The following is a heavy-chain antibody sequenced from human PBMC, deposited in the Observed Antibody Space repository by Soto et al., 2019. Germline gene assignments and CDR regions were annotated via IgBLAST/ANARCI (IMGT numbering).Heavy chain of an antibody. CDR1: GYTFTGYY. Sequence: SSVKVSCKASGYTFTGYYMHWVRQAPGQGLEWMGWINPNSGGTNYAQKFQGWVTMTRDTSISTAYMELSRLRSDDTAWYYGARGGEEYYFDYWGQGTLVTVSS. D-gene: IGHD3-16*01. CDR2: INPNSGGT. V-gene: IGHV1-2*04. J-gene: IGHJ4*02. CDR3: ARGGEEYYFDY.